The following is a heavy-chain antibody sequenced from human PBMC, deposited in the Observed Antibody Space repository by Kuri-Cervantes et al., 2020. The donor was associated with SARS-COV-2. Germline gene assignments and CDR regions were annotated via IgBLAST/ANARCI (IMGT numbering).Heavy chain of an antibody. Sequence: SQTLSLTCAVSGYSISSGYYWGWIRQPPGKGLEWIGSIYHSGSTHYKPSLKSRVTISVDTSKNQFSLKLSSVTAADTAVYYCAGSITISERNFDYWGQGTLVTVSS. CDR1: GYSISSGYY. CDR2: IYHSGST. V-gene: IGHV4-38-2*01. D-gene: IGHD3-3*01. J-gene: IGHJ4*02. CDR3: AGSITISERNFDY.